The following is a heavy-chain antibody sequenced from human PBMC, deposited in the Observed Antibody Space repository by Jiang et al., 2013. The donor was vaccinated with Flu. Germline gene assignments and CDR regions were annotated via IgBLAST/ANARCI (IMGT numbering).Heavy chain of an antibody. Sequence: SYGISWVRQAPGQGLEWMGWISAYNGNTNYAQKLQGRVTMTTDTSTSTAYMELRSLRSDDTAVYYCTLVVVAANNWFDPWGQGTLVTVSS. CDR3: TLVVVAANNWFDP. D-gene: IGHD2-15*01. J-gene: IGHJ5*02. V-gene: IGHV1-18*01. CDR2: ISAYNGNT. CDR1: SYG.